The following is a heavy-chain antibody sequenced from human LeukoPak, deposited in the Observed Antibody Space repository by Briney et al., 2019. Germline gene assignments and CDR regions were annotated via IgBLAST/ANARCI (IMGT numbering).Heavy chain of an antibody. CDR3: ARAFWSGYNDAFDI. Sequence: PSETLSLTCTVSGGSISSYYWSWIRQPPGKGLEWIGYIYYSGSTNYNPSLKSRVTISVDTSKNQFSLKLSSVTAADTAVYYCARAFWSGYNDAFDIWGQGTMVTVSS. CDR2: IYYSGST. V-gene: IGHV4-59*01. CDR1: GGSISSYY. D-gene: IGHD3-3*01. J-gene: IGHJ3*02.